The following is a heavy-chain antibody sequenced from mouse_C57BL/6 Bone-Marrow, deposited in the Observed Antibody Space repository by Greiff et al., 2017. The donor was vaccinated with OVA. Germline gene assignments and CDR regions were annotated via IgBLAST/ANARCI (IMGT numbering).Heavy chain of an antibody. CDR1: GFSLSTSGMG. D-gene: IGHD2-4*01. Sequence: QVQLKESGPGILQSSQTLSLTCSFSGFSLSTSGMGVSWIRQPSGKGLEWLAHIYWDDDKRYHPSLKSRLTISKDTSRNQVFLKITSVDTADTATYYCARVYYDYAWFAYWGQGTLVTVSA. CDR2: IYWDDDK. CDR3: ARVYYDYAWFAY. V-gene: IGHV8-12*01. J-gene: IGHJ3*01.